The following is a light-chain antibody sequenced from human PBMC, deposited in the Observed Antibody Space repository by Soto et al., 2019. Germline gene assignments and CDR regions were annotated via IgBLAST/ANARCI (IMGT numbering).Light chain of an antibody. J-gene: IGKJ5*01. V-gene: IGKV3-20*01. CDR2: GAS. Sequence: EIVMTQSPATLSVSPGEIATLSFSASQSVNSRLAWYQHKPGQAPRLLISGASSRATGIPDRFSGSGSATDFTLTISRLEPEDFALYYCQHYGRSPITFGQGTRLEIK. CDR1: QSVNSR. CDR3: QHYGRSPIT.